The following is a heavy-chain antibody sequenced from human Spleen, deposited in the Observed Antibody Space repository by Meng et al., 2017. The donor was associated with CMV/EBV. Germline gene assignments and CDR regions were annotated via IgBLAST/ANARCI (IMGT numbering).Heavy chain of an antibody. CDR1: GGSVSSGSYY. CDR3: ARDDDSLGKQWLPTGWFDP. CDR2: IYYSGST. Sequence: SETLSLTCTVSGGSVSSGSYYWSWIRQPPGKGLEWIGYIYYSGSTNYNPSLKSRVTISVDTSKNQFSLKLSSVTAADTAVYYCARDDDSLGKQWLPTGWFDPWGQGTLVTVSS. J-gene: IGHJ5*02. V-gene: IGHV4-61*01. D-gene: IGHD6-19*01.